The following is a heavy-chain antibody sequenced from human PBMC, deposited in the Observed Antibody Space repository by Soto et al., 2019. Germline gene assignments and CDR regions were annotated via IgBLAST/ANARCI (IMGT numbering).Heavy chain of an antibody. V-gene: IGHV3-11*01. CDR3: ARDSVVTIFGVDPHYFDY. CDR1: GFTFSDYY. J-gene: IGHJ4*02. CDR2: ISSSGSTI. Sequence: QVQLVESGGGLVKPRGSLRLSCAASGFTFSDYYMSWIRQAPGKGLEWVSYISSSGSTIYYADSVKGRFTISRDNAKNSLYLQMNSLRAEDTAVYYCARDSVVTIFGVDPHYFDYWGQGTLVTVSS. D-gene: IGHD3-3*01.